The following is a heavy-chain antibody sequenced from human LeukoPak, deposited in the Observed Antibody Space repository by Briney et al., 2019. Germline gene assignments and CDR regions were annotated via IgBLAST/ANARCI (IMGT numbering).Heavy chain of an antibody. CDR3: ARVVSSGYYEAFDI. CDR2: ISAYNGNT. Sequence: VASVKVSCKASGYTFTSYGINWVRQAPGQGLEWMGWISAYNGNTNYAQKLQGRVTMTTDTSTSTAYMELRSLRSDDTAVYYCARVVSSGYYEAFDIWGQGTMVTVSS. CDR1: GYTFTSYG. V-gene: IGHV1-18*01. J-gene: IGHJ3*02. D-gene: IGHD3-22*01.